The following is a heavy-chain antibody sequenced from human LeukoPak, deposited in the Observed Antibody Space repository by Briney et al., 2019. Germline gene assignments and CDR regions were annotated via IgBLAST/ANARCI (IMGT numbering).Heavy chain of an antibody. J-gene: IGHJ4*02. Sequence: ASVKVSCKASGYTFTSYDINWVRQATGQGLEWMGWMNPNSGNTGYAQKFQGRVTMTRNTSISTAYMELSSLRSEDTAAYYCVRNAYYDSSGYYPYWWYWGQGTLVTVSS. D-gene: IGHD3-22*01. CDR2: MNPNSGNT. V-gene: IGHV1-8*01. CDR1: GYTFTSYD. CDR3: VRNAYYDSSGYYPYWWY.